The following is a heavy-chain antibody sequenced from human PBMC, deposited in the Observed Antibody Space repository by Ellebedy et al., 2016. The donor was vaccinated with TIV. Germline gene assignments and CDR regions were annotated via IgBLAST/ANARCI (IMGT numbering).Heavy chain of an antibody. CDR3: AKGYDILTGYSR. D-gene: IGHD3-9*01. CDR2: ISGSGGST. V-gene: IGHV3-23*01. J-gene: IGHJ4*02. CDR1: GFTFSSYA. Sequence: GGSLRLXCAASGFTFSSYAMSWVRQAPGKGLEWVSAISGSGGSTYYADSVKGRFTISRDNSKNTLYLQMNSLRAEDTAAYYCAKGYDILTGYSRWGQGTLVTVSS.